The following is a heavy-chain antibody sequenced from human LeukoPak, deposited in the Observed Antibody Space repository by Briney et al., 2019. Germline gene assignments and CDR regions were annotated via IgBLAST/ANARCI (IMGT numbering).Heavy chain of an antibody. J-gene: IGHJ5*02. Sequence: GASVKVSCKASGGTFSIYAISWVRQAPGQGLEWMGGIIPIFGTANYAQKFQGRVTITADESTSTAYMELSSLRSEDTAVYYCARDRGVDTADNWFDPWGQGTLVTVSS. V-gene: IGHV1-69*01. CDR2: IIPIFGTA. CDR1: GGTFSIYA. D-gene: IGHD5-18*01. CDR3: ARDRGVDTADNWFDP.